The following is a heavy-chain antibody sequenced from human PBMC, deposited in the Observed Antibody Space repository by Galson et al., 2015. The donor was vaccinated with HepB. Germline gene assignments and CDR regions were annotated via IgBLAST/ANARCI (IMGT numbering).Heavy chain of an antibody. CDR2: IKSKTDGGTT. V-gene: IGHV3-15*01. CDR1: GFTFSNAW. J-gene: IGHJ4*02. Sequence: SLRLSCAASGFTFSNAWMSWVRQAPGKGLEWVGRIKSKTDGGTTDYAAPVKGRFTISRDDSKNTLYLQMNSLKTEDTAVYYCTTGAVINTHDYWGQGTLVTVSS. D-gene: IGHD3-22*01. CDR3: TTGAVINTHDY.